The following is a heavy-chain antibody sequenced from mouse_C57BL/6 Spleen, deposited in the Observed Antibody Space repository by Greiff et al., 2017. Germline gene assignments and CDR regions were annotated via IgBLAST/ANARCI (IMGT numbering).Heavy chain of an antibody. V-gene: IGHV1-55*01. CDR1: GYTFTSYW. D-gene: IGHD2-4*01. Sequence: QVQLQQPGAELVKPGASVKMSCTASGYTFTSYWITWVKQRPGQGLEWIGDIYPGSGSTNYNEKFKSKATLTVDTSSSTAYMQLSSLTSEDSAVYYCATFYYDYPWFAYWGQGTLVTVSA. CDR2: IYPGSGST. CDR3: ATFYYDYPWFAY. J-gene: IGHJ3*01.